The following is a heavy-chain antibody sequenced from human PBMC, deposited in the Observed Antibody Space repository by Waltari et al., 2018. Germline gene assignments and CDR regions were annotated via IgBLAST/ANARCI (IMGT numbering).Heavy chain of an antibody. CDR1: AFTFSTYS. V-gene: IGHV3-23*01. J-gene: IGHJ4*02. D-gene: IGHD1-26*01. CDR3: AKAMKGGSSYDY. Sequence: EVQLLGAGGGLVQPGGSLGLHCAAYAFTFSTYSIGWVRQATGKGLEWVSDISGSGGSTYYADSVKGRFTISRDNSKNTLYLQMNSLRAEDTALYYCAKAMKGGSSYDYWGQGTLVTVSS. CDR2: ISGSGGST.